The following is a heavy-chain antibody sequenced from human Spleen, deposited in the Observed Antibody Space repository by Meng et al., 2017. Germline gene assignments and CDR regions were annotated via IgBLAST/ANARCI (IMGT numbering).Heavy chain of an antibody. Sequence: GLLVLSGAEVKKPGASGKVSCKASGYTFPDYWLHWVRRAPGQGLEWMGRINPKSGDTHYAQRFQGRVTMTGDTSISTAYMELSGLRSDDTAMYYCARDEDISAAGKLFGDYWGQGTLVTVSS. V-gene: IGHV1-2*06. D-gene: IGHD6-13*01. CDR2: INPKSGDT. CDR3: ARDEDISAAGKLFGDY. J-gene: IGHJ4*02. CDR1: GYTFPDYW.